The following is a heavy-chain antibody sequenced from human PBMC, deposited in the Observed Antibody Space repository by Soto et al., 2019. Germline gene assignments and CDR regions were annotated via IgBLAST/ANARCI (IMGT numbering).Heavy chain of an antibody. CDR2: ISAYNGNT. CDR1: GYTFTSYG. CDR3: ARDRASELGDS. D-gene: IGHD1-26*01. Sequence: QVQLVQSGGEVKKPGASVKVSCKASGYTFTSYGISWVRQAPGQGLEWMGWISAYNGNTNYAQKLQGRVTMTTDTTTSTAYTELRTLRSDATAVYYCARDRASELGDSWGQGTLVTVSS. V-gene: IGHV1-18*01. J-gene: IGHJ5*01.